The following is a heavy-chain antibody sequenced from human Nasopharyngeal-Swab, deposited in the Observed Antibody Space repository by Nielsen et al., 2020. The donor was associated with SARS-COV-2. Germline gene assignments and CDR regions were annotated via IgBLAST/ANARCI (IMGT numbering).Heavy chain of an antibody. CDR1: GYTFTSYY. D-gene: IGHD6-6*01. CDR3: ARDKSAALTPRSQYCFDY. CDR2: IIPMFGTA. J-gene: IGHJ4*02. Sequence: SVKVSCKASGYTFTSYYTHWVRQAPGQGLEWMGGIIPMFGTANYAQKFQGRVTITADESTSTAYMELSSLRSEDTAVYYCARDKSAALTPRSQYCFDYWGQGTLVTVSS. V-gene: IGHV1-69*13.